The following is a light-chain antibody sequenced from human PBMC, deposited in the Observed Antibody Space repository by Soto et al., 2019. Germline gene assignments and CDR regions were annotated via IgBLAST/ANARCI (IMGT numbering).Light chain of an antibody. Sequence: QSALTQPASVSGSPGQSITISCTGTSSDVGGYNYVSWYQQHPGKAPKLMIYDVSNRPSGVSNRFSGSKSGNTASLTISGLQAEDEADYYCSSYMSSSTLEVFGTGTKVTVL. CDR3: SSYMSSSTLEV. CDR1: SSDVGGYNY. V-gene: IGLV2-14*01. CDR2: DVS. J-gene: IGLJ1*01.